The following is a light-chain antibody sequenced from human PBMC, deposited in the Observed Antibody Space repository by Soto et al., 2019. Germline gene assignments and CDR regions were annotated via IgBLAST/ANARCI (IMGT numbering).Light chain of an antibody. CDR1: QSISSY. V-gene: IGKV1-39*01. CDR2: AAS. CDR3: QQSYSTPQP. J-gene: IGKJ1*01. Sequence: DIQMTQSPSSLSASVGDRVTITCRASQSISSYLNWYQQKPGKAPKLLIYAASSLQSGVPSRFSGSGSRTDFTLTISSMQPEDFATYYCQQSYSTPQPFGHGTKVEIK.